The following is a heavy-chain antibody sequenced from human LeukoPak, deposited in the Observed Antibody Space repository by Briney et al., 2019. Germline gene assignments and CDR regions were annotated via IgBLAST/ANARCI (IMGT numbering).Heavy chain of an antibody. CDR2: ISSSSSYI. D-gene: IGHD6-13*01. V-gene: IGHV3-21*01. J-gene: IGHJ6*03. Sequence: GGSLRLSCAASGFTFSSYSMNWVRQAPGKGLEWVSSISSSSSYIYYADSVKGRFTISRDNAKNSMYLQMNSLRAEDTAVYYCARDSPQQLVPSDYYYYMDVWGKGTTVTVSS. CDR3: ARDSPQQLVPSDYYYYMDV. CDR1: GFTFSSYS.